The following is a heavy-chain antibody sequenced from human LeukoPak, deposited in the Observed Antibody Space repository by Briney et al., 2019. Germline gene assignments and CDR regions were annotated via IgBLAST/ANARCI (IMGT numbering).Heavy chain of an antibody. Sequence: GESLKISCKGSGYSFTTYWIGWVRQMSGKGLEWMGIIYPGDSDTRYSPSFQGQVTISADKSISPAYLQWSSLKASDTAMYYCARHAPPYYDILTGYPHYYYYYYMDVWGKGTTVTVSS. V-gene: IGHV5-51*01. CDR1: GYSFTTYW. CDR2: IYPGDSDT. CDR3: ARHAPPYYDILTGYPHYYYYYYMDV. J-gene: IGHJ6*03. D-gene: IGHD3-9*01.